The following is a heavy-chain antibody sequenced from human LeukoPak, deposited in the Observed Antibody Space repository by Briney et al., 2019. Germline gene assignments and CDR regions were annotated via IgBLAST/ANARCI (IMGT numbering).Heavy chain of an antibody. CDR1: GGSISSYD. CDR3: ARPRPGLRFLSGAFDI. D-gene: IGHD3-3*01. CDR2: IYYSGTT. Sequence: PSETLSLTCTVSGGSISSYDWSWIRQPPGKGLEWIGYIYYSGTTYYNPSLKSRVTISVDTSKNQFSLKLSSVTAADTAVYYCARPRPGLRFLSGAFDIWGQGTMVTVSS. J-gene: IGHJ3*02. V-gene: IGHV4-59*08.